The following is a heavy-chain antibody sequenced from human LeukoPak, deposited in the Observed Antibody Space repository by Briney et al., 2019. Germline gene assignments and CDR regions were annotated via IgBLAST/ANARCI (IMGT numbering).Heavy chain of an antibody. V-gene: IGHV3-30*02. CDR3: ARDIAAAAPGWFDP. J-gene: IGHJ5*02. CDR1: GFTFSTYG. D-gene: IGHD6-13*01. CDR2: IRSDGSIE. Sequence: PGGSLRLSCAASGFTFSTYGMHWVRQAPGKGLEWVAFIRSDGSIEYYADSVKGRFTISRDNAKNSLYLQMNSLRAEDTAVYYCARDIAAAAPGWFDPWGQGTLVTVSS.